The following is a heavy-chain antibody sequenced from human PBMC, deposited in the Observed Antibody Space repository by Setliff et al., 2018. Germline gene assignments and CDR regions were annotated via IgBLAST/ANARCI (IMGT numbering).Heavy chain of an antibody. D-gene: IGHD5-12*01. J-gene: IGHJ6*03. V-gene: IGHV4-34*01. CDR3: ARGQLVLRGTTLYYMDL. CDR1: GGSLRNHK. CDR2: ISYLGST. Sequence: SETLSLTCDIYGGSLRNHKWSWIRQSPGKGLEWIGEISYLGSTNYNPSLKSRVVTSTDTSNNRFSLLLRSVTAADTAVYYCARGQLVLRGTTLYYMDLWDKGASVTVSS.